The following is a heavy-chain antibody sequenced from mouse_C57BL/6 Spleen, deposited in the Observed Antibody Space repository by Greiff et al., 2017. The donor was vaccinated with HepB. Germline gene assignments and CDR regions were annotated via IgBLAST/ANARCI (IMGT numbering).Heavy chain of an antibody. CDR2: IDPGDGDT. J-gene: IGHJ3*01. CDR1: GYAFSSSW. Sequence: VKLMESGPELVKPGASVKISCKASGYAFSSSWMNWVKQRPGKGLEWIGRIDPGDGDTNYNGKFKGKATLTADKSSSTAYMQLSSLTSEDSAVYFCAREGGGSGHAACFAYWGQGTLVTVSA. D-gene: IGHD1-1*01. CDR3: AREGGGSGHAACFAY. V-gene: IGHV1-82*01.